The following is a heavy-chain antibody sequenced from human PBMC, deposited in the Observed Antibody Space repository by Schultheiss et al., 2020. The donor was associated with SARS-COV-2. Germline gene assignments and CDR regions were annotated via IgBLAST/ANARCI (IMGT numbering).Heavy chain of an antibody. CDR1: GFTFSDHY. CDR3: ARDGLSDGMDV. CDR2: ISTSSTYR. J-gene: IGHJ6*02. D-gene: IGHD2/OR15-2a*01. V-gene: IGHV3-69-1*02. Sequence: GGSLRLSCAASGFTFSDHYMNWVRQAPGKGLEWVSSISTSSTYRYYLDSLKGRFTVSRENAENSLYLQVDNLRVEDTAVYYCARDGLSDGMDVWGQGTTVTVSS.